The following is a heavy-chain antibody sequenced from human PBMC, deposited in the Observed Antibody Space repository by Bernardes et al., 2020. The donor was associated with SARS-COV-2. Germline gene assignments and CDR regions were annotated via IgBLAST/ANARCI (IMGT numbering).Heavy chain of an antibody. J-gene: IGHJ6*02. CDR1: GFTFTNYA. V-gene: IGHV3-23*01. D-gene: IGHD5-12*01. Sequence: GGSLRLSCAASGFTFTNYAMTWVRQAPGKGLEWVSSISASGGGTYYADSVQGRFIVSGDYSTNTLYLQMDSLRAEDTAIYYCAKEAYSGYLETYYFYYGMDVWGQGTTVTVSS. CDR2: ISASGGGT. CDR3: AKEAYSGYLETYYFYYGMDV.